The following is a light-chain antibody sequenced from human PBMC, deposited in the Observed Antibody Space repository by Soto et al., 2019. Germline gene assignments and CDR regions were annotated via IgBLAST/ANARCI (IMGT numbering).Light chain of an antibody. V-gene: IGLV1-40*01. CDR2: ANG. CDR1: TSNIGSTSSIGSDY. J-gene: IGLJ1*01. Sequence: QSVLAQPPSASGTPGQRVTISCSGSTSNIGSTSSIGSDYVYWYQQLPGTAPRLLIYANGNRPSGVPDRFSGSKSGTSASLAITGLQAEDEADYYCQSYDRSLSGDVLGTGTKLTVL. CDR3: QSYDRSLSGDV.